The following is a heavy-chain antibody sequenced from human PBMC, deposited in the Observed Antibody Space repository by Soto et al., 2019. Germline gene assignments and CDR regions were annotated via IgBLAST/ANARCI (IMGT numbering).Heavy chain of an antibody. CDR3: TTDGEQWLVQLSYYYRMDV. CDR2: IKSKTDGGTT. Sequence: KPGGSLRLSCAASGFTFSNAWMSWVRQAPGKXLEWVGRIKSKTDGGTTDYAAPVKGRFTISRDDSKNTLYLQMNSLKTEDTAVYYCTTDGEQWLVQLSYYYRMDVWGQGSTVTVSS. V-gene: IGHV3-15*01. J-gene: IGHJ6*02. D-gene: IGHD6-19*01. CDR1: GFTFSNAW.